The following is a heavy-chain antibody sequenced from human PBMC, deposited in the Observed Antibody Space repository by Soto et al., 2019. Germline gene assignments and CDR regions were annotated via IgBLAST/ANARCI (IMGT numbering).Heavy chain of an antibody. J-gene: IGHJ4*02. CDR2: IYYSGST. CDR1: GGSLSSGGYY. V-gene: IGHV4-31*03. Sequence: ASETLSLTCTVSGGSLSSGGYYWSWIRQHPGKGLEWIGYIYYSGSTYYNPSLKSRITISVDTSKNQFSLKLSSVTAADTAVYYCAKDIGAAGVFDYWGQGTLVTVSS. CDR3: AKDIGAAGVFDY. D-gene: IGHD6-13*01.